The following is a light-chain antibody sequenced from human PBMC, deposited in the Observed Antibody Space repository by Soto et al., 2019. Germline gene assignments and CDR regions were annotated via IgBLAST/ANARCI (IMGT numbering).Light chain of an antibody. Sequence: QSALTQPASVSGSPGQSITISCTGTSSDVATYNLVSWYQQRPGTAPQLIIYEVTKRPSGVSTRFSGSQSGNMASLTISGLQADDEADYYCCSRVFGGGTKVTVL. CDR3: CSRV. V-gene: IGLV2-23*02. CDR1: SSDVATYNL. CDR2: EVT. J-gene: IGLJ3*02.